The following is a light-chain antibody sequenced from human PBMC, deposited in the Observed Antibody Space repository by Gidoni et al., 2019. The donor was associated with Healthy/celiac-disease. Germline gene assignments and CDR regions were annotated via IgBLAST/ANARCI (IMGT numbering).Light chain of an antibody. CDR2: GNS. CDR3: QSYDSSLSGRYV. Sequence: QSVLTQPPSVSGAPGQRVTIPCTGSSSNIGAGYDVHWYQQLPGTAPKLLIYGNSNRPSGVPDRFSGSKSGTSASLAITGLQAEDEADYYCQSYDSSLSGRYVFGTGTKVNVL. V-gene: IGLV1-40*01. CDR1: SSNIGAGYD. J-gene: IGLJ1*01.